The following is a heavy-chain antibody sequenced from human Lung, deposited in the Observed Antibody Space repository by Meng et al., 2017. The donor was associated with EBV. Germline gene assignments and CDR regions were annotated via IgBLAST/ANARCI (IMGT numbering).Heavy chain of an antibody. V-gene: IGHV4-30-4*01. CDR2: IYYTGST. CDR1: GGSINSGDYY. J-gene: IGHJ4*02. CDR3: ARNYYFDY. Sequence: QVRLQATGPGLVNPSPTLTLTCTGSGGSINSGDYYWSWIRQPPRKGLEWIGYIYYTGSTYYNPSLKSRVTISMDTSKNQFSLRLSSVTAADTAVYYCARNYYFDYWGQGTLVTVSS.